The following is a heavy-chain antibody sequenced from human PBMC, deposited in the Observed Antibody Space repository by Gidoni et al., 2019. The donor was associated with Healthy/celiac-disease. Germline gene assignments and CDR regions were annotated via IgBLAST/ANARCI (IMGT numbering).Heavy chain of an antibody. CDR2: IYPGDSDT. V-gene: IGHV5-51*01. CDR1: GYSFTSYW. Sequence: EVQLVQSGAEVKKPGESLKISCKGSGYSFTSYWIGWVRQMPGKGLEWMGIIYPGDSDTRYSPSFQGQVTISADKSISTAYLQWSSLKASDTAMYYCARLGIVVVPAADPINNWFDPWGQGTLVTVSS. D-gene: IGHD2-2*01. J-gene: IGHJ5*02. CDR3: ARLGIVVVPAADPINNWFDP.